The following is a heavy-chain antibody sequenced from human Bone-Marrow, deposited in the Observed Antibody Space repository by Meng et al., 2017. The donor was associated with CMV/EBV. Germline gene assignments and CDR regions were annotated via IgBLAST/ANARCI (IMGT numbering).Heavy chain of an antibody. CDR3: ARGGERNVVVPADIPDITFDP. J-gene: IGHJ5*02. CDR1: GYTFTGYY. V-gene: IGHV1-2*02. D-gene: IGHD2-2*01. CDR2: INPNSGGT. Sequence: ASVKVSCKASGYTFTGYYMHWVRQAPGQGLEWMGWINPNSGGTNYAQKFQGRVTMTRDTSISTAYMELSRLRSDDTAVYYCARGGERNVVVPADIPDITFDPWGQGTLVTVSS.